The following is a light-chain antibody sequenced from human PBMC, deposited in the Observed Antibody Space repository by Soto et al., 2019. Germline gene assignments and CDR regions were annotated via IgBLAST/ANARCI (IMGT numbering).Light chain of an antibody. V-gene: IGKV1-5*03. CDR1: QTISSW. CDR3: QHHNSYSEA. CDR2: KAS. Sequence: DIQMTQSPSTLSGSVGDRVTITCRASQTISSWLAWYQQKPGKAPKLLIYKASTLKSGVPSRFSGSGSGTDFALPIRSLQPDDFATYYCQHHNSYSEAFGQGTKVDIK. J-gene: IGKJ1*01.